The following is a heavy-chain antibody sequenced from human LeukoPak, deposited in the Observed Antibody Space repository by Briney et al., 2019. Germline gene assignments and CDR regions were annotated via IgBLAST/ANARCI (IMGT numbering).Heavy chain of an antibody. CDR2: IYPGDSDT. CDR3: ARLGTYWSNYYFEH. V-gene: IGHV5-51*01. Sequence: GESLKISFQGSGYSFTTYWIGWVRQMPGKGLECMGIIYPGDSDTRYSPSFQGQVTISADKSINTAYLQWSSLKASDTAMYYCARLGTYWSNYYFEHWGQGTLVTVSS. J-gene: IGHJ4*02. CDR1: GYSFTTYW. D-gene: IGHD3-10*01.